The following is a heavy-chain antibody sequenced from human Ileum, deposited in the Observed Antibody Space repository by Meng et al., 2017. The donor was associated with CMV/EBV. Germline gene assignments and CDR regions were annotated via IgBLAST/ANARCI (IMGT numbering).Heavy chain of an antibody. V-gene: IGHV4-61*01. CDR3: ARGWADIRLSGAMDL. CDR1: GASVSRDYYY. J-gene: IGHJ6*02. CDR2: ISYSGNT. D-gene: IGHD2-8*02. Sequence: GSLRLSCAVSGASVSRDYYYWSWIRQPPGKGLEWVAYISYSGNTNSNPSLKSRVSISADAAKNLFSLRLTSVTTADTAVYYCARGWADIRLSGAMDLWGQGTTVTVSS.